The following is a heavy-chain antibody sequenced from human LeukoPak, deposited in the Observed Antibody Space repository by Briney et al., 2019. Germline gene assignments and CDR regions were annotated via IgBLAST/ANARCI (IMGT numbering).Heavy chain of an antibody. J-gene: IGHJ4*02. D-gene: IGHD3-10*01. CDR3: ARVSGNYGSGSYLDY. CDR1: GGSFSGYY. Sequence: SETLSLTCAVYGGSFSGYYWSWIRQPPGKGLGWIGEINHSGSTNYNPSLKSRVTISVDTSKNQFSPKLSSVTAADTAVYYCARVSGNYGSGSYLDYWGQGTLITVSS. CDR2: INHSGST. V-gene: IGHV4-34*01.